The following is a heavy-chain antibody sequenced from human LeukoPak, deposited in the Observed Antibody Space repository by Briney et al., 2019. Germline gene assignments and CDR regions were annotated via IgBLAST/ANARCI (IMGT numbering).Heavy chain of an antibody. CDR1: GFTFSSYW. CDR2: IKHNGDEL. V-gene: IGHV3-7*01. J-gene: IGHJ4*02. D-gene: IGHD3-10*01. Sequence: GGSLRLSCAASGFTFSSYWMTWVRQAPGKGLEWVANIKHNGDELNYVDSVEDRFTISRDNAKNSLYLHMTSLRAEDTAVYYCARELHTFDSWGQGILVTVSS. CDR3: ARELHTFDS.